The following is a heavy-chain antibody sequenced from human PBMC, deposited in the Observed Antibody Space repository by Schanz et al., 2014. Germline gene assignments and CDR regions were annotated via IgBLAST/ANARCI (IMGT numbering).Heavy chain of an antibody. J-gene: IGHJ4*02. Sequence: EVQLVESGGGLIQPGGSLRLSCAASGFAFSSYSMNWVRQAPGKGLEWVSYISGSSRTIYYSDSMKGRFTVSRDNADNALSLQMNSLRAEDTSLYFCARGGGGSRCRLDYWGQGTLVTVSS. V-gene: IGHV3-48*01. CDR1: GFAFSSYS. CDR2: ISGSSRTI. CDR3: ARGGGGSRCRLDY. D-gene: IGHD1-26*01.